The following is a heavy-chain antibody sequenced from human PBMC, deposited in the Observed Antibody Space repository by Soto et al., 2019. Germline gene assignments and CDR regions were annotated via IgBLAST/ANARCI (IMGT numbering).Heavy chain of an antibody. CDR2: IRSKAYGGTT. CDR3: TRDYDFWSGYYRDAFDI. V-gene: IGHV3-49*03. D-gene: IGHD3-3*01. Sequence: GGSLRLSCTAYGFTFGDYAMSWFRQAPGKGLEWVGFIRSKAYGGTTEYAASVKGRFTISRDDSKSIAYLQMNSLKTEDTAVYYCTRDYDFWSGYYRDAFDIWGQGTMVTVSS. CDR1: GFTFGDYA. J-gene: IGHJ3*02.